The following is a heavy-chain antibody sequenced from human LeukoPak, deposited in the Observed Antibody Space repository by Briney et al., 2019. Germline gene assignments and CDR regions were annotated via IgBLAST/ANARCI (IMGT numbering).Heavy chain of an antibody. V-gene: IGHV3-15*01. Sequence: GGSLRLSCAASGFTFSNAWMSWVRQAPGKGLEWVGRIKTDGGTTDCAAPVKGRCAISREDSKNTLYLQMNSLKTEDTAVYYCTTDSNCGGDCSPASFDYWGQGTLVTVSS. CDR3: TTDSNCGGDCSPASFDY. D-gene: IGHD2-21*02. CDR1: GFTFSNAW. CDR2: IKTDGGTT. J-gene: IGHJ4*02.